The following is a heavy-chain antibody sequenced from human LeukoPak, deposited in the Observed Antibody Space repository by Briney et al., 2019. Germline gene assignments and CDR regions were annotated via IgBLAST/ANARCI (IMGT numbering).Heavy chain of an antibody. D-gene: IGHD5-24*01. CDR2: ISWNSGSI. CDR3: AKEGRSLQTY. J-gene: IGHJ4*02. CDR1: GFTFDDYA. V-gene: IGHV3-9*01. Sequence: GGSLRLSCAASGFTFDDYAMHWVRQAPGKGLEWVSGISWNSGSIGYADSVKGRFTISRDNAKNSLYLQMNSLRVEDTAVYYCAKEGRSLQTYWGQGTLVTVSS.